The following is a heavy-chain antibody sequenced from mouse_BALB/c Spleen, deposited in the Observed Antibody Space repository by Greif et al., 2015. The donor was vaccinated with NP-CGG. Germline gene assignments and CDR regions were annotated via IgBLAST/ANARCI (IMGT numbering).Heavy chain of an antibody. Sequence: EVQLQQSGAELVKPGASVKLSCTASAFNIKDTYMHWVKQRPEQGLEWIGRIVPTNVNTKYDPKFQGKATITADTSSNTAYLQLSSLTSEDTAAYYCVSYVYGYYFDHWGHGTTLTVSS. CDR3: VSYVYGYYFDH. J-gene: IGHJ2*01. CDR1: AFNIKDTY. D-gene: IGHD2-2*01. V-gene: IGHV14-3*02. CDR2: IVPTNVNT.